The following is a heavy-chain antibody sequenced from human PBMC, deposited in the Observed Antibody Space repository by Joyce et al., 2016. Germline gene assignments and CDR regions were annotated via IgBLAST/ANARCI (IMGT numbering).Heavy chain of an antibody. D-gene: IGHD6-25*01. CDR3: AKILTAGYSSGWFLDY. J-gene: IGHJ4*02. V-gene: IGHV3-30*18. CDR2: ISYDGVYK. CDR1: GLTLSNYG. Sequence: QVQLVESGGGVVQPGRSLRLSCTASGLTLSNYGVQWVRQAPGKGRGGVAVISYDGVYKYYSDSVKGRFTISRDNSRDTLFLEMNSLRAEDTAVYYCAKILTAGYSSGWFLDYWGQGTLVTVSS.